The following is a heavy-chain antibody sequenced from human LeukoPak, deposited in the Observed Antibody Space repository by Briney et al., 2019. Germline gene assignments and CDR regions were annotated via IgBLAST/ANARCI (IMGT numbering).Heavy chain of an antibody. Sequence: SETLSLTCTVSGGSISSYYWSWIRQPAGKGLEWIGRIYTSGSTNYNPSLKSRVTMSVDTSKNQFSLKLSSVTAADTAVYYCARRTYSSSWYKYNWFDPWGQGTLVTVSS. CDR2: IYTSGST. CDR1: GGSISSYY. V-gene: IGHV4-4*07. D-gene: IGHD6-13*01. J-gene: IGHJ5*02. CDR3: ARRTYSSSWYKYNWFDP.